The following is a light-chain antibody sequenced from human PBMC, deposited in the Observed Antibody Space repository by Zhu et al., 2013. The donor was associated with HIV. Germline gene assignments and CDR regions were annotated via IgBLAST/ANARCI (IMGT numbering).Light chain of an antibody. CDR3: QQYNSYSWN. V-gene: IGKV3-20*01. CDR1: QSVGSTF. J-gene: IGKJ1*01. CDR2: DAS. Sequence: DIVLTQSPGTLSLSPGESATLSCRTSQSVGSTFLAWYQQKPGQAPRLLISDASRRAPGIPVRFSGSGFGTDFTLTISSLEPDDFATYYCQQYNSYSWNFGQGTKIEIK.